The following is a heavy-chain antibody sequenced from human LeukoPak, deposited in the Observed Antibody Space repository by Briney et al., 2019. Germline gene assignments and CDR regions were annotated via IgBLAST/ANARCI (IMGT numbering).Heavy chain of an antibody. D-gene: IGHD6-13*01. Sequence: GGSLRLSCAASGFTVSSNYMSWVRQAPGKGLEWVSVIYSGGSTYYADSVKGRFTISRDNAKNSLYLQMNSLRAEDTAVYYCARDLVVGSSWDYYYYYGMDVWGQGTTVTVSS. J-gene: IGHJ6*02. V-gene: IGHV3-53*01. CDR3: ARDLVVGSSWDYYYYYGMDV. CDR1: GFTVSSNY. CDR2: IYSGGST.